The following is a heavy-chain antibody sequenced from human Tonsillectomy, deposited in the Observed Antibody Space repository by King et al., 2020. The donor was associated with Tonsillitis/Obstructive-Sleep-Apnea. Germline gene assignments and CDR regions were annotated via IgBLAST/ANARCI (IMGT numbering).Heavy chain of an antibody. D-gene: IGHD3-3*01. V-gene: IGHV3-7*04. CDR3: ARENSLRFWEWLLVDWFDP. J-gene: IGHJ5*02. CDR2: IKQDGSEK. Sequence: VQLVESGGGLVQPGGSLRLSCAASGFTFSSYWMSWVRQAPGKGLEWVANIKQDGSEKYYVDSVKGRFTISRDNAKNSLYLQMNSLRAEDTAVYYCARENSLRFWEWLLVDWFDPWAREPWSPSPQ. CDR1: GFTFSSYW.